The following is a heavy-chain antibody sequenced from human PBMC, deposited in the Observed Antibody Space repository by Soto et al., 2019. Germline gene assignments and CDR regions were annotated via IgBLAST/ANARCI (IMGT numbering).Heavy chain of an antibody. CDR1: GGSISSRGYY. CDR2: IYCSGST. Sequence: QLQLQESGPGLVKPSETLSLTCTVSGGSISSRGYYWGWIRQPPGKGLEWIGTIYCSGSTYYNPSLKSRVPISVDTSKNQFSLKLSSVTAADTAVYYCATSNWFDPWGQGTLVTVSS. J-gene: IGHJ5*02. V-gene: IGHV4-39*01. CDR3: ATSNWFDP.